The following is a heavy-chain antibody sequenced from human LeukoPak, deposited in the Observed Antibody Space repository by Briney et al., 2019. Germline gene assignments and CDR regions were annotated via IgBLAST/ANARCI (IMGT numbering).Heavy chain of an antibody. J-gene: IGHJ6*02. CDR3: ARDGEAAAGHGMDV. CDR2: ISSSSSYT. Sequence: GGSLRLSCAASGFTFSDYYMSWTRQAPGKGLEWVSYISSSSSYTNYADSVRGRFTISRDNAKNSLYLQMNSLRAEDTAVYYCARDGEAAAGHGMDVWGQGTTVTVSS. D-gene: IGHD6-13*01. CDR1: GFTFSDYY. V-gene: IGHV3-11*06.